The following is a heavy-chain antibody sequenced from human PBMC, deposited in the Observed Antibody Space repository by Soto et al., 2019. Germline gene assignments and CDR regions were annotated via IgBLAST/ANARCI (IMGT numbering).Heavy chain of an antibody. V-gene: IGHV5-51*01. Sequence: GESLKISCKGSGYTFRNNWITWVRQMPGKGLEWMGIIYPGDSDTRYSPSFQGQVTISADKSISTAYLQWSSLKASDTAMYYCAGLGAYDFWSGYYYWGQGTLVTVSS. CDR1: GYTFRNNW. CDR3: AGLGAYDFWSGYYY. J-gene: IGHJ4*02. D-gene: IGHD3-3*01. CDR2: IYPGDSDT.